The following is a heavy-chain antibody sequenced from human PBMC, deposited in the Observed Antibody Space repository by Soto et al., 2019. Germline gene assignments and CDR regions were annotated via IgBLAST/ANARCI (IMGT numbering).Heavy chain of an antibody. CDR1: GYTFTGYY. Sequence: GASVKVSCKASGYTFTGYYMHWVRQAPGQGLEWMGWINPNSGGTNYAQKFQGWVTMTRDTSISTAYMELSRLRSDDTAVYYCARSPLRVHLGELSFYPFDYWGQGTLVTVSS. D-gene: IGHD3-16*01. J-gene: IGHJ4*02. CDR3: ARSPLRVHLGELSFYPFDY. CDR2: INPNSGGT. V-gene: IGHV1-2*04.